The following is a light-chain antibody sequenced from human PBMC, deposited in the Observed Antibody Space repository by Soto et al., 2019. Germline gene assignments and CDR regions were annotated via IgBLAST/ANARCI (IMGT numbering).Light chain of an antibody. CDR1: HSFVSL. V-gene: IGKV3-11*01. CDR2: GPS. Sequence: EIVLTQSPATLSLSPGDRATLSCRASHSFVSLLSWYQQKPCQAPRPLIYGPSKRAPGVSARFSGSGSGTDFTLTISSLEPEDFAVYHCLQRSIGLTFGPGTKVDIK. CDR3: LQRSIGLT. J-gene: IGKJ3*01.